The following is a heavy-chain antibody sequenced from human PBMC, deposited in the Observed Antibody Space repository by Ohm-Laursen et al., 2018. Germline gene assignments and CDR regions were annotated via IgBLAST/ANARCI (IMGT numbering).Heavy chain of an antibody. Sequence: SLRLSCAASGFTFSSYWMSWVRQAPGKGLEWVSGISGTGGDTFYADSVKSRFTISRDNSKNNLYLQMNSLTAEDTAVYYCAKDTKYYGMNVWGQGTTVTVSS. CDR3: AKDTKYYGMNV. V-gene: IGHV3-23*01. CDR1: GFTFSSYW. D-gene: IGHD2-2*01. J-gene: IGHJ6*02. CDR2: ISGTGGDT.